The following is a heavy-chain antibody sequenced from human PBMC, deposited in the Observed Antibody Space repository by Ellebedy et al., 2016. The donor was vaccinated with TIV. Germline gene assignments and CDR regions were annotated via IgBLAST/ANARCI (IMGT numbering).Heavy chain of an antibody. V-gene: IGHV4-4*07. Sequence: SETLSLTXAVYGGSFSGYYWSWIRQPAGKGLEWIGRIYTSGSTNYNPSLKSRVTMSVDTSKNQFSLKLSSVTAADTAVYYCAREPYYYDSSGYPTPGYFDYWGQGTLVTVSS. J-gene: IGHJ4*02. CDR1: GGSFSGYY. CDR3: AREPYYYDSSGYPTPGYFDY. D-gene: IGHD3-22*01. CDR2: IYTSGST.